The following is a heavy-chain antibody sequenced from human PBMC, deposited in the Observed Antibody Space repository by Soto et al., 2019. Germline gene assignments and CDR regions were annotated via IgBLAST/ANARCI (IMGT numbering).Heavy chain of an antibody. D-gene: IGHD2-2*01. CDR1: GFTFSSYA. Sequence: EVQLLESGGGLVQPGGSLRLSCAASGFTFSSYAMSWVRQAPGKGLEWVSAISGSGGSTYYADSVKGRFTISRDNSKNTLYLQMNSLRAEDTAVYYSAKPGGYCSSTSCENWYFDLWGRGTLVTVSS. V-gene: IGHV3-23*01. CDR2: ISGSGGST. J-gene: IGHJ2*01. CDR3: AKPGGYCSSTSCENWYFDL.